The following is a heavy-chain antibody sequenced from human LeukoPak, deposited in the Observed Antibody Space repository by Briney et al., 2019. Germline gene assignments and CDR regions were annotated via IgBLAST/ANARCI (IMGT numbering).Heavy chain of an antibody. J-gene: IGHJ3*02. CDR2: IKQDGSEN. Sequence: GGALLLSCASIGLSLLNYWLGSVRQAPGKGLGWVAYIKQDGSENSYVDSVKGRFTISRDNSKNTLYLQMNSQRTEEPPMYYCAKDQGQWLVFWTAFDIWGQGTMVTVSS. CDR1: GLSLLNYW. D-gene: IGHD6-19*01. CDR3: AKDQGQWLVFWTAFDI. V-gene: IGHV3-7*01.